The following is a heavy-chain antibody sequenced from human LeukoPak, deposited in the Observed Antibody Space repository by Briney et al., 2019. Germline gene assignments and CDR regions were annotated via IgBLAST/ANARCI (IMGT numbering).Heavy chain of an antibody. Sequence: PGGSLRLSCAASGFTFSSYAMHWVRQAPGKGLEWVSAISGSGGSTYYADSVKGRFTISRDNSKNTLYLQMNSLRAEDTAVYYCARESAYYYDSSSLFPWGQGTLVTVSS. D-gene: IGHD3-22*01. CDR1: GFTFSSYA. CDR3: ARESAYYYDSSSLFP. V-gene: IGHV3-23*01. CDR2: ISGSGGST. J-gene: IGHJ5*02.